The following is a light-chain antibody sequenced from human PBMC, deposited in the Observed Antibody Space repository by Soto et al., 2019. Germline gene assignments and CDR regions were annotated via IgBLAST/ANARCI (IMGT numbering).Light chain of an antibody. CDR3: QQYYDTPLT. CDR2: WAS. J-gene: IGKJ4*01. Sequence: DIVMTQSPDSLAVSLGERATINCKSRQSVLYSSNNNNYLAWYQQRPGQPPQLLIYWASTRESGVPDRFSGSGSGTDFTLTISSLQAEDVAVYYCQQYYDTPLTFGGGTRVEIK. V-gene: IGKV4-1*01. CDR1: QSVLYSSNNNNY.